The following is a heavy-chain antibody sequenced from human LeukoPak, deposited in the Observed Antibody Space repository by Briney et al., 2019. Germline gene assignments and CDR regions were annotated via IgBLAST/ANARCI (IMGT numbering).Heavy chain of an antibody. D-gene: IGHD3-10*01. CDR1: GFTFTTYW. J-gene: IGHJ4*02. CDR2: INQDGTEK. Sequence: GESLRLSCAASGFTFTTYWMSWVRQLPGKGLEWVANINQDGTEKYYVDSVKGRFTISRDNAENSLDLQMNSLRVEDTGIYYCVKVAKYYYGSETYYFFEHWGQGTPVTAS. V-gene: IGHV3-7*01. CDR3: VKVAKYYYGSETYYFFEH.